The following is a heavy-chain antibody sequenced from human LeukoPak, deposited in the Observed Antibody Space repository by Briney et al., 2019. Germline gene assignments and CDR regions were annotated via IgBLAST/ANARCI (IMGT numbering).Heavy chain of an antibody. CDR2: ISGSGNGGSI. J-gene: IGHJ6*02. CDR3: ARVTITMIVPYYYYGMDV. CDR1: GFVFSIYT. D-gene: IGHD3-22*01. Sequence: GGSLRLSCSASGFVFSIYTMYWVRQAPGKGPEYVSTISGSGNGGSIYYADSVKGRFTISRDNAKNSLYLQMNSLRAEDTAVYYCARVTITMIVPYYYYGMDVWGQGTTVTVSS. V-gene: IGHV3-64*04.